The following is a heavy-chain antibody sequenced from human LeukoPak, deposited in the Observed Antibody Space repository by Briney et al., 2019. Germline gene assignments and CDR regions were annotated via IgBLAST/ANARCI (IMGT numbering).Heavy chain of an antibody. V-gene: IGHV3-30*18. CDR3: AKEDFGGSYFDY. CDR2: ISSDGTNK. CDR1: GFTFSSYG. Sequence: GGSLRLSCAPSGFTFSSYGMHWVRQAPGKGLEWVAAISSDGTNKLYADSVEGRFTISRDHSKNTLYLQMNSLRPEDTSMYYCAKEDFGGSYFDYWGQGTLVTVFS. D-gene: IGHD3-10*01. J-gene: IGHJ4*02.